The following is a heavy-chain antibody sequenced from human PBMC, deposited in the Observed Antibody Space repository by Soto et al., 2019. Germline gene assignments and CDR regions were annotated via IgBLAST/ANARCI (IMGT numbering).Heavy chain of an antibody. CDR1: GYTLTELS. CDR3: ATYYYGSGSPRWFDP. D-gene: IGHD3-10*01. Sequence: ASVKVSCKVSGYTLTELSMHWVRQAPGKGLEWMGGFDPEDGETIYAQKFQGRVTMTEDTSTDTAYMELSSLRSEDTAVYYCATYYYGSGSPRWFDPSGQGTPVTVSS. J-gene: IGHJ5*02. V-gene: IGHV1-24*01. CDR2: FDPEDGET.